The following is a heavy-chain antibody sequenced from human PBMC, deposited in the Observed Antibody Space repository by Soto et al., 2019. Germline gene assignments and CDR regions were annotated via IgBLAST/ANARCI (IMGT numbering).Heavy chain of an antibody. V-gene: IGHV4-59*01. Sequence: SETLSLTCTVSGGSISRYYWSWIRQPPGKGLEWIGYIYYSGSTNYNPSLKSRVTISVDTSKNQFSLKLSSVTAADTAVYYCARGGHDDFWSGYPDDYWGQGTLVTVSS. D-gene: IGHD3-3*01. CDR3: ARGGHDDFWSGYPDDY. CDR2: IYYSGST. CDR1: GGSISRYY. J-gene: IGHJ4*02.